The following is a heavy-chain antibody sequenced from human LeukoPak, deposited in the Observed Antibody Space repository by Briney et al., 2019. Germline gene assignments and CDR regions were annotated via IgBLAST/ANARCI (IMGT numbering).Heavy chain of an antibody. CDR1: GGTFSSYA. J-gene: IGHJ6*03. D-gene: IGHD6-13*01. CDR2: IIPIFGTA. V-gene: IGHV1-69*05. CDR3: AIQSEYSSSWVPPRGYYYYYMDV. Sequence: GASVKVSCKASGGTFSSYAISWVRQAPGQGLEWMGGIIPIFGTANYAQKFQGRVTITTDESTSTAYKELSSLRSEDTAVYYCAIQSEYSSSWVPPRGYYYYYMDVWGKGTTVTVSS.